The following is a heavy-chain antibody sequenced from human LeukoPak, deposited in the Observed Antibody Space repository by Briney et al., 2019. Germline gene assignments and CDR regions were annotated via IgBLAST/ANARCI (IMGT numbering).Heavy chain of an antibody. Sequence: GGSLRLSCAASGFTFTNYGMNWVRQAPGKGLEWVSGITPDAGRTYYADSVKGRFTIYRDNSKNTVYLQMNSLRTEDTAVYCCARGAGGGWAGFDYWGQGTPVAVSS. CDR2: ITPDAGRT. V-gene: IGHV3-23*01. CDR3: ARGAGGGWAGFDY. CDR1: GFTFTNYG. J-gene: IGHJ4*02. D-gene: IGHD6-19*01.